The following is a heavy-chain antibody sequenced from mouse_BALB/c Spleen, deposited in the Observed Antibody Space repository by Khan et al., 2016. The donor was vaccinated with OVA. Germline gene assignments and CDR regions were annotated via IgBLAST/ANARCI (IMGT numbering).Heavy chain of an antibody. CDR3: ARTYYRYEGYYAMDY. CDR2: IWGGGGT. Sequence: VQLQESGPGLVAPSQSLSITCTVSGFSLSRYNIHWVRQPPGKGLEWLGMIWGGGGTDYNSTLKSRLIIRKDNSQSQVLLKMNSLQTDDTAMYYCARTYYRYEGYYAMDYWGQGTSVTVSS. D-gene: IGHD2-14*01. CDR1: GFSLSRYN. V-gene: IGHV2-6-4*01. J-gene: IGHJ4*01.